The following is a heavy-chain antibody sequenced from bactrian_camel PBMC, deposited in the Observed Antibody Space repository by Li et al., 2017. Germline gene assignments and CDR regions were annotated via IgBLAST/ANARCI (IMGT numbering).Heavy chain of an antibody. Sequence: DVQLVESGGGSVQAGGSLRLSCGASGSIYGDACVGWLRQAPGKEREGVARIATGSGNTYYADSVKGRFTISQDNAKNTVYLQMNSLKPEDTAMYYCAARGPYCYTKLSVRDFTYWGQGTQVTVS. CDR3: AARGPYCYTKLSVRDFTY. D-gene: IGHD2*01. J-gene: IGHJ6*01. V-gene: IGHV3S40*01. CDR2: IATGSGNT. CDR1: GSIYGDAC.